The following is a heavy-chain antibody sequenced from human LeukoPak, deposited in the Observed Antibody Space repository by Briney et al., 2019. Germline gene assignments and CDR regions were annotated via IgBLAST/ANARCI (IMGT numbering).Heavy chain of an antibody. D-gene: IGHD6-13*01. J-gene: IGHJ5*02. CDR3: ARAPGYSSSWYVGFWFDP. Sequence: SQTLSLTCSVSGGSIGSGDYYWSWIRQPPGKGLEWIGYIYYSGSTYYNPSLKSRVTISVDTSKNQFSLKLSSVTAAGTAVYYRARAPGYSSSWYVGFWFDPWGQGTLVTVSS. CDR1: GGSIGSGDYY. V-gene: IGHV4-30-4*01. CDR2: IYYSGST.